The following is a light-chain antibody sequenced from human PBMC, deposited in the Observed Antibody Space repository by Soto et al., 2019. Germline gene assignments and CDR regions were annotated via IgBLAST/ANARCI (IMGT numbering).Light chain of an antibody. Sequence: QSALTQPASVSGSPGQSITISCTGTSSDVGGYNYVSWYQQHPGNAPKLMIYDVSNRPSGVSNRFSGSMSGNTASLTISGFQAEDEAEYYCSSYTSSSTHCVFGTGTQLTVL. V-gene: IGLV2-14*01. CDR1: SSDVGGYNY. CDR3: SSYTSSSTHCV. CDR2: DVS. J-gene: IGLJ7*01.